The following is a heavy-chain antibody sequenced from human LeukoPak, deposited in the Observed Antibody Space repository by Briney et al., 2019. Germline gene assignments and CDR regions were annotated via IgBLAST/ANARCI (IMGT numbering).Heavy chain of an antibody. Sequence: SVKVSCKASGGTFSSYAISWVRQAPGQGLEWMGGIIPIFGTANYAQKFQGRVTITADESTSTAYMELSSLRSEDTAVYYCARGGSPLDAFDIWGQGTMVTVSS. J-gene: IGHJ3*02. V-gene: IGHV1-69*13. CDR2: IIPIFGTA. CDR3: ARGGSPLDAFDI. D-gene: IGHD3-10*01. CDR1: GGTFSSYA.